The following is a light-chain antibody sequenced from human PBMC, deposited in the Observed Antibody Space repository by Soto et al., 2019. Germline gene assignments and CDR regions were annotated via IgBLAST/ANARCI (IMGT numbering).Light chain of an antibody. J-gene: IGKJ2*01. Sequence: DIQMTQSPSTLSASVGDRVTIACRASQTIINWLAWYQQKPGKAPKLLIYKASNLESGVSSRFSGSGSGTEFTRTISSLQPDDVATYYCQQYQTSRYTFGQGTKLEIK. CDR2: KAS. CDR1: QTIINW. CDR3: QQYQTSRYT. V-gene: IGKV1-5*03.